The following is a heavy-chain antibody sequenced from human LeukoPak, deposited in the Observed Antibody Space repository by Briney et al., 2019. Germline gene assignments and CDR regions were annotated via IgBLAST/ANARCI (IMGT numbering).Heavy chain of an antibody. CDR1: GFTFRNYV. J-gene: IGHJ4*02. D-gene: IGHD3-10*01. CDR3: AREGYYGSGSPPSLYFDY. V-gene: IGHV3-30-3*01. CDR2: TSSDLNVK. Sequence: GGSLRLSCAASGFTFRNYVIHWVRRAPGKGLEWVAVTSSDLNVKLYADSVKGRFTISRDNSRSTLYLQMNSLRPEDTAIYYCAREGYYGSGSPPSLYFDYWGQGTLVTVSS.